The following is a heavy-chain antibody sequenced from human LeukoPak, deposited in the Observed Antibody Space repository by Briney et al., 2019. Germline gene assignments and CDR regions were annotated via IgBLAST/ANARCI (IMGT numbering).Heavy chain of an antibody. J-gene: IGHJ5*02. Sequence: GGSLRLSYAASGFTFSSYAMIWLRQAPGKGLEWFSAFSGSGGSTYYADSVKGRFTISRDNSKNTLYLQMNSLRAEDTAVYYCAKHHYSSGIEPNWFDPGGQGTLVTVSS. CDR2: FSGSGGST. CDR1: GFTFSSYA. D-gene: IGHD3-10*01. CDR3: AKHHYSSGIEPNWFDP. V-gene: IGHV3-23*01.